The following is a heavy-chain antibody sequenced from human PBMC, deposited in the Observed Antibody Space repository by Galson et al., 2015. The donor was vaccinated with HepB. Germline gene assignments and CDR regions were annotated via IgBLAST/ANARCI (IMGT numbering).Heavy chain of an antibody. D-gene: IGHD5-24*01. CDR3: ARENAAGDVDY. CDR2: NSSSSSYT. CDR1: GFTFSDYY. J-gene: IGHJ4*02. V-gene: IGHV3-11*06. Sequence: SLRLSCAASGFTFSDYYMSWIRQAPGKGLEWVSYNSSSSSYTNYADSVKGRFTISRDNAKNSLYLQMNSLRAEDTAVYYCARENAAGDVDYWGQGTLVTVSS.